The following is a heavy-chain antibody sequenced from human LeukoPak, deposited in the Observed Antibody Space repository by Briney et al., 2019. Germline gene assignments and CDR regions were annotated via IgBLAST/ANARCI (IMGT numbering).Heavy chain of an antibody. Sequence: GRSLRLSCAASGFTFSNYAMHWVRQAPGKGLGWVAVISYDGSNKYYADSVKGRFTISRDNSKKSLYLQMNSLRAEDTAVYYCARAKEGFSGFDYLFDYWGQGTLVTVSS. CDR3: ARAKEGFSGFDYLFDY. V-gene: IGHV3-30-3*01. CDR1: GFTFSNYA. CDR2: ISYDGSNK. J-gene: IGHJ4*02. D-gene: IGHD5-12*01.